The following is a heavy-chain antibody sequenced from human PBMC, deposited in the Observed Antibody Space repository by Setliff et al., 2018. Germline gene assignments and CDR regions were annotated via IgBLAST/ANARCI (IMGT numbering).Heavy chain of an antibody. V-gene: IGHV4-4*08. CDR2: IYSSGST. Sequence: SETLSLTCTVSGGAISNYYWSWIRQPPGKGLEWIGYIYSSGSTNYNPSLKSRVAISLDTSKSQFSLRLSSLTAADTAIYYCARGLNSESWTFRYWSQGILVTVSS. D-gene: IGHD1-26*01. J-gene: IGHJ4*02. CDR3: ARGLNSESWTFRY. CDR1: GGAISNYY.